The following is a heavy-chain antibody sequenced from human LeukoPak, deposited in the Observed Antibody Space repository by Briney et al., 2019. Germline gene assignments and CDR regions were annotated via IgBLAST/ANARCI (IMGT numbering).Heavy chain of an antibody. CDR2: ISGSGGHT. V-gene: IGHV3-23*01. J-gene: IGHJ6*02. CDR1: GFTFSSSA. CDR3: AREVVLDV. Sequence: AGGSLRLSCAVSGFTFSSSAMNWVRQAPGKGLEWVSGISGSGGHTYYADSVKGRFTISRDNSKNTLYLQMNSLRAEDTAVYYCAREVVLDVWGQGTTVTVSS.